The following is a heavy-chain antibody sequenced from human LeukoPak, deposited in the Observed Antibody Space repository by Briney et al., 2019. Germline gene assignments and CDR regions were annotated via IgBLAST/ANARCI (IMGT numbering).Heavy chain of an antibody. Sequence: SETLSLTCTVSGGSISSYYWSWIRQPAGKGLEWIGRIYTSGSTNYNPSLKSRVTMSVDTSKNQFSLKLSSVAAADTAVYYCASTYYYDSSGYPVADPGAFDIWGQGTMVTVSS. CDR1: GGSISSYY. CDR2: IYTSGST. CDR3: ASTYYYDSSGYPVADPGAFDI. D-gene: IGHD3-22*01. J-gene: IGHJ3*02. V-gene: IGHV4-4*07.